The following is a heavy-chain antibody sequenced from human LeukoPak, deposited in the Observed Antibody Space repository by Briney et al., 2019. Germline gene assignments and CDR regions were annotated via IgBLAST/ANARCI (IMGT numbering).Heavy chain of an antibody. CDR3: AKGYYGSGTYGWFDP. V-gene: IGHV3-23*01. D-gene: IGHD3-10*01. Sequence: PGGSLRLSCATSGFIFSNYAVNWVRQAPGKGLEWVSIISGSGDTTYYADSVKGRFTISRDNSKNTLYLEMNSLRAEDTAVYYCAKGYYGSGTYGWFDPWGQGTLVTVSS. CDR1: GFIFSNYA. J-gene: IGHJ5*02. CDR2: ISGSGDTT.